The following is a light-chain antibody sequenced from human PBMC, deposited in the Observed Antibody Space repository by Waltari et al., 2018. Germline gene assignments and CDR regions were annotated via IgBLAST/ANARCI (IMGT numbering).Light chain of an antibody. Sequence: DIQLTQSPSFLSASVGDRVTITCRASQGISSYLTWFHQKPGKAPKLLIYAASTLQSGVPSRFIGSGSGTEFTLTISSLQPEDFATYYCHQVNTYPLTFGGRTKVEIK. V-gene: IGKV1-9*01. CDR2: AAS. CDR1: QGISSY. J-gene: IGKJ4*01. CDR3: HQVNTYPLT.